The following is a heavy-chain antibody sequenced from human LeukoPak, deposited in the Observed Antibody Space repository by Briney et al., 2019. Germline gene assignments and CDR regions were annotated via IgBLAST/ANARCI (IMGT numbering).Heavy chain of an antibody. Sequence: GGSLRLSCAASGFTFSSYAMSWVRQAPGKGLEWVSAISGSGGSTYYADSVKGRFTISRDNSKNTLYLQMNSLRAEDTAVYYCAKDSSSWYEQGLYYFDYWGQGTLVTVSS. CDR1: GFTFSSYA. V-gene: IGHV3-23*01. CDR2: ISGSGGST. D-gene: IGHD6-13*01. J-gene: IGHJ4*02. CDR3: AKDSSSWYEQGLYYFDY.